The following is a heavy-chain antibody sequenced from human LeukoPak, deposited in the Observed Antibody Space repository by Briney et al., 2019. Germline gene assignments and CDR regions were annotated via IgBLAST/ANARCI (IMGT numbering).Heavy chain of an antibody. J-gene: IGHJ1*01. CDR3: ARPAGSSSRDFQH. V-gene: IGHV5-10-1*01. Sequence: PGESLKISCKGSGYSFTTYWISWVRQMPGKGLEWMGRIDPSDSNTNYSPSFQGHVTISADKSISTVYLQWSSLKASDTAMYFCARPAGSSSRDFQHWGQGTPVTVSS. D-gene: IGHD6-13*01. CDR2: IDPSDSNT. CDR1: GYSFTTYW.